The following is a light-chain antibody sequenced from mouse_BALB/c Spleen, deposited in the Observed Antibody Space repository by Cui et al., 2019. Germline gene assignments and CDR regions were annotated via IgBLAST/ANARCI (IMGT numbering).Light chain of an antibody. CDR3: QQWSSSPPIT. V-gene: IGKV4-53*01. Sequence: EIVLTLSPALMPASPGEKVPIPCSVSSSISSSYLHWYQQKSGISPKPWIYGTSNLASGVPARFSGSGSGTSYSLTISSMEAEDAATYYCQQWSSSPPITFGSGTKLEIK. CDR2: GTS. CDR1: SSISSSY. J-gene: IGKJ4*01.